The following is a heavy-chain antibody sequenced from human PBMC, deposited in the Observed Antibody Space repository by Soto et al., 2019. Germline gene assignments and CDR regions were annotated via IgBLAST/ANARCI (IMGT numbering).Heavy chain of an antibody. V-gene: IGHV3-23*01. D-gene: IGHD4-17*01. Sequence: EVHLLESGGGLVQPGGSLRLSCAASGFTFSSYAMSWVRQAPGKGLEWVSGIGSGGGTTHLAASVKGRFPIARDNSKNTLCLQMNTLRAEDTAVYYCGKDPNGDYIGAFDICGQGTMITVSS. J-gene: IGHJ3*02. CDR1: GFTFSSYA. CDR2: IGSGGGTT. CDR3: GKDPNGDYIGAFDI.